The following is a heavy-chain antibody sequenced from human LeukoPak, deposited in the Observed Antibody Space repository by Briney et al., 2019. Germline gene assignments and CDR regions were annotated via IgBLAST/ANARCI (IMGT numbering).Heavy chain of an antibody. CDR3: ARGEYCSGGSCYSAAFDI. CDR1: GFTFSSYW. Sequence: GGSLRLSCAPSGFTFSSYWMHWVRHAPGKGLVWVSRIYSDGSSTNCADSVKGRFTISRDNAKNTLYLQMNSLRAEDTAVYYCARGEYCSGGSCYSAAFDIWGQGTMVTVSS. J-gene: IGHJ3*02. CDR2: IYSDGSST. V-gene: IGHV3-74*01. D-gene: IGHD2-15*01.